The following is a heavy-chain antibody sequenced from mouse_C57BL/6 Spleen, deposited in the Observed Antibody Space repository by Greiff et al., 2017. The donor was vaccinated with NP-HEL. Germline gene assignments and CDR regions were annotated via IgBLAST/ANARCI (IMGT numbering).Heavy chain of an antibody. CDR3: ARDADDSDGGFAY. V-gene: IGHV7-1*01. CDR1: GFTFSDFY. Sequence: EVKLVESGGGLVQSGRSLRLSCATSGFTFSDFYMEWVRQAPGKGLEWIAASRNKANDYTTEYSASVKGRFIVSRDTSQSILYLQMNALRAEDTAIYYCARDADDSDGGFAYWGQGTLVTVSA. J-gene: IGHJ3*01. CDR2: SRNKANDYTT. D-gene: IGHD2-4*01.